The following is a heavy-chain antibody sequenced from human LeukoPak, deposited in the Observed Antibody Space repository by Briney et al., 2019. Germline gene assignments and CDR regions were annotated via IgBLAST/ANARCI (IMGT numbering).Heavy chain of an antibody. Sequence: GGSLRLSCAASGFTFSSYGMPWVRQAPGKGLEWVAVISYDGSNKYYADSVKGRFTISRDNSKNTLYLQMNSLRAEDTAVYYCAKDLRNYIVADYWGQGTLVTVSS. D-gene: IGHD5-12*01. J-gene: IGHJ4*02. CDR1: GFTFSSYG. CDR2: ISYDGSNK. V-gene: IGHV3-30*18. CDR3: AKDLRNYIVADY.